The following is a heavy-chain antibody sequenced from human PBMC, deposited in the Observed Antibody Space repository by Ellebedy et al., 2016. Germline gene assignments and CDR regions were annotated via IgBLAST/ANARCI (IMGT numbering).Heavy chain of an antibody. CDR1: GYTFTNYH. Sequence: ASVKVSCKASGYTFTNYHINWVRQAPGQGLEWMGMITPSGGTTTYTQKFQGRVTMTRDTSTSTVYMEVISLRSDDTAVYYCARDVGSYRFDYWGQGTLVTVSS. CDR3: ARDVGSYRFDY. J-gene: IGHJ4*02. V-gene: IGHV1-46*01. D-gene: IGHD1-26*01. CDR2: ITPSGGTT.